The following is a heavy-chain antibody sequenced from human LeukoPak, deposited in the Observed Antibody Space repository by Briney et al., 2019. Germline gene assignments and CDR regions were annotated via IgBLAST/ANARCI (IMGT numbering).Heavy chain of an antibody. CDR3: ARRLLRYLKWPVGDWFDP. D-gene: IGHD3-3*01. CDR2: ITHSGTT. Sequence: SETLSLTCGVNGGSFSGYYWNWIRQPPGKGLEWIGEITHSGTTIYNPSLKSRLTISVDTSKSQFSLSLSSVTAADTAVYYCARRLLRYLKWPVGDWFDPWGQGTLVIVSS. CDR1: GGSFSGYY. V-gene: IGHV4-34*01. J-gene: IGHJ5*02.